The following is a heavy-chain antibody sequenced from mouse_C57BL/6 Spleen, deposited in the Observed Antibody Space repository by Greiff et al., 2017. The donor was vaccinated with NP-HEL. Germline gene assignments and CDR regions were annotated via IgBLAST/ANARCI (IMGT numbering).Heavy chain of an antibody. Sequence: VQLQQSGPGLVKPSQTVFLTCTVTGISITTGNYRWSWIRQFPGNKLEWIGYIYYSGTITYNPSLTSRTTITRDTPKNQFFLEMNSLTAEDTATYYCAREYYGSSYDWYFDVWGTGTTVTVSS. CDR3: AREYYGSSYDWYFDV. CDR2: IYYSGTI. J-gene: IGHJ1*03. V-gene: IGHV3-5*01. CDR1: GISITTGNYR. D-gene: IGHD1-1*01.